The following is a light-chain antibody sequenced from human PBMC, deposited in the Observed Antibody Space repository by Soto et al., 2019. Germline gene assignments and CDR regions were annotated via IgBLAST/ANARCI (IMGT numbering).Light chain of an antibody. V-gene: IGKV3-11*01. J-gene: IGKJ5*01. CDR3: QQRSNWPPSIT. CDR1: QSVSSY. Sequence: EIVLTQSPATLSLSPGARATLSCRASQSVSSYLAWYQQKPGQAPRLLIYDAPTSATGIPARVSGSGSGTDFTLTISSLEPEDFAVYYCQQRSNWPPSITFGQGTRLEIK. CDR2: DAP.